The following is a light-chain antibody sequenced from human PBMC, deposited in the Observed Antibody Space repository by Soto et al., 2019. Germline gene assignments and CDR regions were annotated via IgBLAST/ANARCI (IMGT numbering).Light chain of an antibody. CDR3: QQYNSALLT. J-gene: IGKJ4*01. CDR2: AAS. CDR1: QGISTY. Sequence: DIQMTQSPSSLSASVGDRVTVTCRASQGISTYLAWYQQKPGKVPKLLIYAASTLQSGVPSRFSGSGSGTDVSLTISSLQPEDVATYYCQQYNSALLTFGGGTKVEIK. V-gene: IGKV1-27*01.